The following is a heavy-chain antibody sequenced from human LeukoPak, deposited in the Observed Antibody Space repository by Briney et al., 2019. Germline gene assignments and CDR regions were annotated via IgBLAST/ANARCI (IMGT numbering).Heavy chain of an antibody. J-gene: IGHJ3*02. CDR3: ARVRVEMAANDAFDI. D-gene: IGHD5-24*01. Sequence: GASVKVSCKASGYTFTGYYMHWVRQAPGQGLEWTGWINPNSGGTNYAQKFQGRVTMTRDTSISTAYMELSRLRSDDTAVYYCARVRVEMAANDAFDIWGQGTMVTVSS. CDR2: INPNSGGT. CDR1: GYTFTGYY. V-gene: IGHV1-2*02.